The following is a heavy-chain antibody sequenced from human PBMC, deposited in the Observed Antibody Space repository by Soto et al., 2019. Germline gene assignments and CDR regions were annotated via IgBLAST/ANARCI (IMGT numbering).Heavy chain of an antibody. CDR3: ARHPRGAAQSYYYGMYV. CDR2: INYSGSS. J-gene: IGHJ6*02. V-gene: IGHV4-31*03. Sequence: PSETLSLTCTVSGGSVSSSEFYWSWIRQYPGKGLEWIGYINYSGSSYYSPSLKSRVTISIDTSKNQFSLRLNSVTAADTALYYCARHPRGAAQSYYYGMYVWGQGTTVIVSS. CDR1: GGSVSSSEFY. D-gene: IGHD3-10*01.